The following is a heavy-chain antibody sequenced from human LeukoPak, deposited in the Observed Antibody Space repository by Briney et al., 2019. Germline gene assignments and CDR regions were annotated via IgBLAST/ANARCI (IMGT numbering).Heavy chain of an antibody. CDR2: IISIFGTA. D-gene: IGHD5-24*01. V-gene: IGHV1-69*13. Sequence: ASVKVSCKASGGTFSSYAISWVRQAPGQGLEWMGGIISIFGTANYAQKFQGRVTITADESTSTAYMELSSLRSEDTAVYYCARGKLNGYNLKTWGQGTLVTVSS. CDR1: GGTFSSYA. J-gene: IGHJ5*02. CDR3: ARGKLNGYNLKT.